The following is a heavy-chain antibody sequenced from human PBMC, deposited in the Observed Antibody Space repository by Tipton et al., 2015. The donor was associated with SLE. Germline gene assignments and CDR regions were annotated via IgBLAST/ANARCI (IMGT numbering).Heavy chain of an antibody. CDR3: ASLVVVPAATGDY. J-gene: IGHJ4*02. CDR1: GFTFSSYS. Sequence: SLRLSCAASGFTFSSYSMNWVRQAPGKGLEWVSYISSSSSTIYYADSVKGRFTISRDNAKYSLYLQMNSLRAEDTAVYYCASLVVVPAATGDYWGQGTLVTVSS. CDR2: ISSSSSTI. V-gene: IGHV3-48*01. D-gene: IGHD2-2*01.